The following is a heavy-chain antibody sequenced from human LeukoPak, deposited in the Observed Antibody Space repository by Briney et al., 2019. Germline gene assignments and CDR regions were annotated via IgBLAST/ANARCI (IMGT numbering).Heavy chain of an antibody. Sequence: PGGSLRLSCAASGFTFSSYGMHWVRQAPGKGLEWVAVIWYDGSNKYYADSVKGRFTISRDNSKNTLYLQMNSLRAEDTAVYYCARENYDSSGYYYGYFDYWGQGTLVTVS. CDR3: ARENYDSSGYYYGYFDY. CDR2: IWYDGSNK. CDR1: GFTFSSYG. V-gene: IGHV3-33*01. D-gene: IGHD3-22*01. J-gene: IGHJ4*02.